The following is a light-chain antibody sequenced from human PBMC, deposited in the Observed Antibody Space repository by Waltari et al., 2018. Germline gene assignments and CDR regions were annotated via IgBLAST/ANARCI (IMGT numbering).Light chain of an antibody. CDR3: QTGGHGTWV. J-gene: IGLJ3*02. CDR2: VNSEGSH. V-gene: IGLV4-69*01. Sequence: QLVVTQSPSASAPLGASVKLTCTLSSGHSSNVIAWLQQRPEKGPRYLMKVNSEGSHSKGDEIPDRCSGSSSGAERYLTISSLQSDDEADYYCQTGGHGTWVFGGGTKLTVL. CDR1: SGHSSNV.